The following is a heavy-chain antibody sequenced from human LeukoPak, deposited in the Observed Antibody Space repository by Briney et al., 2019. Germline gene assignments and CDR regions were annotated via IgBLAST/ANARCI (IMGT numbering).Heavy chain of an antibody. V-gene: IGHV3-23*01. CDR3: AKDSTTVTTVAFGAFDI. Sequence: GGSLRLSCAASGFTFDDYAMHWVRQAPGKGLEWVSAISGSGGSTYYADSVKGRFTISRDNSKNTLYLQMNSLRAEDTAVYYCAKDSTTVTTVAFGAFDIWGQGTMVTVSS. D-gene: IGHD4-17*01. CDR1: GFTFDDYA. J-gene: IGHJ3*02. CDR2: ISGSGGST.